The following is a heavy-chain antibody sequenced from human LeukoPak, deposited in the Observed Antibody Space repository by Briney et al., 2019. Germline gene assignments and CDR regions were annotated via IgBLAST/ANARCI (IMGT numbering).Heavy chain of an antibody. Sequence: TAGSLRLSCIASGFTFGDYAMSWVRQAPGKGLEWVGFIRSKPYGGTTEYAASVKGRFSISRDDSKSTAYLQMNSLKTEDTAVYYCIRDFRGYSSYYMDVWGKGTTVTVSS. CDR1: GFTFGDYA. CDR3: IRDFRGYSSYYMDV. V-gene: IGHV3-49*04. J-gene: IGHJ6*03. D-gene: IGHD5-18*01. CDR2: IRSKPYGGTT.